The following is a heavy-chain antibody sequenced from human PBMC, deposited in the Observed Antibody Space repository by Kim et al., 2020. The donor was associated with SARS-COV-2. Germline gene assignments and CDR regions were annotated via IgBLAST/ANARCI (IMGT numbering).Heavy chain of an antibody. V-gene: IGHV4-34*01. D-gene: IGHD5-12*01. Sequence: SETLSLTCAVYGGSFSGYYWSWIRQPPGKGLEWIGEINHSGSTNYNPSLKSRVTISVDTSKNQFSLKLSSVTAADTAVYYCARGIVFGDGYNYFPYWGQGTLVTVSS. CDR3: ARGIVFGDGYNYFPY. CDR1: GGSFSGYY. J-gene: IGHJ4*02. CDR2: INHSGST.